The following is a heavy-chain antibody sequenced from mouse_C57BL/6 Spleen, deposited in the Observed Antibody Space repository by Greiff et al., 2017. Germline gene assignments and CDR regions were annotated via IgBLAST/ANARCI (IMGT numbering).Heavy chain of an antibody. Sequence: QVQLQQPGPELVKPGASVKISCKASGYTFTDYYINWVKQRPGQGLEWIGWIFPGSGSTYYNEKFKGKATLTVDTSSSTAYMLLRSLTSEDSAVYVYAYDYGSSYCRYFEVWGPGTTVTVSS. J-gene: IGHJ1*01. D-gene: IGHD1-1*01. V-gene: IGHV1-75*01. CDR3: AYDYGSSYCRYFEV. CDR2: IFPGSGST. CDR1: GYTFTDYY.